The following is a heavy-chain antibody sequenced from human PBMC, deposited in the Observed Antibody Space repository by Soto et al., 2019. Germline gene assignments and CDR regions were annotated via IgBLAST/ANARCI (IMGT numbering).Heavy chain of an antibody. CDR1: GGSISSYY. J-gene: IGHJ6*02. V-gene: IGHV4-59*01. Sequence: SETLSLTCTVSGGSISSYYWSWIRQPPGKGLEWIGYIYYSGSTNYNPSLKSRVTISVDTSKNQFSLKLSSVTAADTAVYYCAREYGGKATDYYYGMDVWGQGTTVS. CDR3: AREYGGKATDYYYGMDV. CDR2: IYYSGST. D-gene: IGHD2-15*01.